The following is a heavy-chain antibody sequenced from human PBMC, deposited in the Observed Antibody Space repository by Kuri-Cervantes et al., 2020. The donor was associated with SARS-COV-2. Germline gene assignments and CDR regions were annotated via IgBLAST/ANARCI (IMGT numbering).Heavy chain of an antibody. CDR2: INAGNGNT. D-gene: IGHD6-6*01. J-gene: IGHJ4*02. CDR3: ARRSAARPRGLFDY. Sequence: ASVKVSCKASGYTLTSYAMHWVRQAPGQRLEWMGWINAGNGNTKYSQKFQGRVTITRDTSASTAYMELSSLRSEDTAVYYCARRSAARPRGLFDYWGQGTLVTVSS. V-gene: IGHV1-3*01. CDR1: GYTLTSYA.